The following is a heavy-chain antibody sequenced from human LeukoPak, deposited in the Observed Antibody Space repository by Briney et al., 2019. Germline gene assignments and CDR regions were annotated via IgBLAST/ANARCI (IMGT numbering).Heavy chain of an antibody. Sequence: ASVKVSCKASGGTFSSYAISWVRQAPGQGLECIGRIIPIFGTANYDQKFQGRVTITTDETTSTAYMELSSLRSEDTAVYYCARGPPGYYYDSSGYLGYWGQGTLVTVSS. CDR3: ARGPPGYYYDSSGYLGY. V-gene: IGHV1-69*05. CDR1: GGTFSSYA. CDR2: IIPIFGTA. J-gene: IGHJ4*02. D-gene: IGHD3-22*01.